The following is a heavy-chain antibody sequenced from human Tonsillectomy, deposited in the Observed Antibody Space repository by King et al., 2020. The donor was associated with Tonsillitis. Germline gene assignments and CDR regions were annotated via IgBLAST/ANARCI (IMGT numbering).Heavy chain of an antibody. V-gene: IGHV2-70*04. CDR3: TRSQAGSNWFDP. CDR1: GFSLSTDEMR. J-gene: IGHJ5*02. CDR2: IDWDDEK. Sequence: VTLKESGPALVKPTQTLTLTCTFSGFSLSTDEMRVSWVRQPPGKALEWLARIDWDDEKFYSTSLNTRLTHSRDTSKNQVVLRMTNMYPGDTATYYCTRSQAGSNWFDPWGRGTLVTVSS.